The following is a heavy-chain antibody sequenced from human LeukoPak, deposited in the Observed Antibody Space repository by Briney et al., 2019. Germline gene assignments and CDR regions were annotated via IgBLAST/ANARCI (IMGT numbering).Heavy chain of an antibody. D-gene: IGHD3-10*01. V-gene: IGHV4-59*01. CDR1: GGSISSYY. Sequence: SETLSLTCTVSGGSISSYYWSWIRQPPGKGLEWIGYIYYSGSTNYNPSLESRVTISVDTSKNQFSLKLSSVTAADTAVYYCARGMRFGEFFFDYWGQGTLVTVSS. J-gene: IGHJ4*02. CDR2: IYYSGST. CDR3: ARGMRFGEFFFDY.